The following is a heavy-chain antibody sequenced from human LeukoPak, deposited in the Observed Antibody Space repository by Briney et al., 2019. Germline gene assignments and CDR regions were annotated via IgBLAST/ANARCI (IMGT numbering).Heavy chain of an antibody. Sequence: ASVKVSCKASGGTFSSYAISWVRQAPGQGLEWMGGINAGNGNTKYSQEFQGRVTITRDTSASTAYMELSSLRSEDMAVYYCARESRVAGSDYWGQGTLVTVSS. D-gene: IGHD3-3*01. CDR1: GGTFSSYA. CDR2: INAGNGNT. J-gene: IGHJ4*02. CDR3: ARESRVAGSDY. V-gene: IGHV1-3*03.